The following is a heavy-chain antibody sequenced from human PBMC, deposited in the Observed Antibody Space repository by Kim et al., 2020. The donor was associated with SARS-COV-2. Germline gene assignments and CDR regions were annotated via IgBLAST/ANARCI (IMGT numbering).Heavy chain of an antibody. Sequence: GGSLRLSCAASGFTFSSYSMTWVRQAPGKGLEWVSSIRSSGNYIYYADSVKGRFTISRDNAKNSLYLHMNSLRAEDTAVYYCARDLVRLGGVYVWGQGTTVTVSS. J-gene: IGHJ6*02. CDR1: GFTFSSYS. V-gene: IGHV3-21*01. CDR2: IRSSGNYI. CDR3: ARDLVRLGGVYV. D-gene: IGHD6-13*01.